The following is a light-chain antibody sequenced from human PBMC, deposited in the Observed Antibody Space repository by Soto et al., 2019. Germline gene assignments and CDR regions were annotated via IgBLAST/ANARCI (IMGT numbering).Light chain of an antibody. CDR3: GAGDTSVTAVV. Sequence: QSVLTQPPSVSAPPGQRVTISSSGSSSNIGNNYVAWYQQLPGAAPRLLIYDNTQRSSGIPDRFSGSKSGTSATLAITGLQTGDGAAYYGGAGDTSVTAVVFGGGTKVTVL. CDR2: DNT. J-gene: IGLJ2*01. CDR1: SSNIGNNY. V-gene: IGLV1-51*01.